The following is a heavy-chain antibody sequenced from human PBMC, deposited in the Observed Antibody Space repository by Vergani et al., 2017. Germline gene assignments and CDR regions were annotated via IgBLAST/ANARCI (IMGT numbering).Heavy chain of an antibody. V-gene: IGHV3-66*02. Sequence: EVQLLESGGGLVQPGGSLRLSCAASGFTVSSNYMSWVRQAPGKGLEWVSVIYSGGSTYYADSVKGRFTISRDNSKNTLYLQMNSLRAEDTAVYYCARGSYDSSGYYFRPVDYWGQGTLVTVSS. J-gene: IGHJ4*02. D-gene: IGHD3-22*01. CDR2: IYSGGST. CDR1: GFTVSSNY. CDR3: ARGSYDSSGYYFRPVDY.